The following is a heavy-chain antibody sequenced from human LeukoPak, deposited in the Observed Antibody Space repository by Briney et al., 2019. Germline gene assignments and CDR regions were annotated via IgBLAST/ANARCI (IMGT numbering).Heavy chain of an antibody. D-gene: IGHD3-22*01. CDR1: GFTFSSYA. J-gene: IGHJ4*02. CDR3: AKHRYYDSSGYFDY. CDR2: ISGSGGCT. Sequence: GGSLRLSCAASGFTFSSYAMGWVRQAPGKGLEWVSAISGSGGCTYYADSVKGRFTISRDNSKNTLYLQMNSLRAEDTAVYYCAKHRYYDSSGYFDYWGQGTLVTVSS. V-gene: IGHV3-23*01.